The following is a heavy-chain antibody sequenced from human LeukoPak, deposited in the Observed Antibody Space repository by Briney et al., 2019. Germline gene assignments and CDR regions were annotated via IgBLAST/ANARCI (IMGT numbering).Heavy chain of an antibody. V-gene: IGHV4-59*01. CDR3: ARDGRAGSLFAY. CDR2: IYYGGST. CDR1: GGSISGYY. D-gene: IGHD6-19*01. J-gene: IGHJ4*02. Sequence: SETLSLTCTVSGGSISGYYWSWIRQPPGKGLEWIGCIYYGGSTNYNPSLKSRVTISVDTSKNQFSLKLSSVTAADTAIYYCARDGRAGSLFAYWGQGTLVTVSS.